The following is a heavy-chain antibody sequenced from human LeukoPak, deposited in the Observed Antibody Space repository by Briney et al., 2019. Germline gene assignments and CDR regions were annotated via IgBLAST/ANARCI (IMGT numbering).Heavy chain of an antibody. CDR1: EFTFSSYA. J-gene: IGHJ3*02. CDR2: ISGGGSST. Sequence: GGSLRLSCAASEFTFSSYAMSWVRQAPGKGLEWVSVISGGGSSTYYADSVKGRFTISRDNSKNTLYLQMNSLRAEDTALHYCAKDPQADAFDIWGQGTMVTVSS. V-gene: IGHV3-23*01. CDR3: AKDPQADAFDI.